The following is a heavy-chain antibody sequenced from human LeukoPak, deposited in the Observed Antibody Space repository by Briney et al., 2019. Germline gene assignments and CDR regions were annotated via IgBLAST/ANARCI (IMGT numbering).Heavy chain of an antibody. CDR2: ISVSGNT. CDR3: AKAPVTTCSGAYCYPFDY. Sequence: GGSLRLSCAASGFTFSSYGMSWVRQAPGKGLEWVSAISVSGNTYHADSVKGRFTISRDSSKNTLYLQMNRPRAKDAAVYYCAKAPVTTCSGAYCYPFDYWGQGTLVTVSS. CDR1: GFTFSSYG. V-gene: IGHV3-23*01. J-gene: IGHJ4*02. D-gene: IGHD2-21*01.